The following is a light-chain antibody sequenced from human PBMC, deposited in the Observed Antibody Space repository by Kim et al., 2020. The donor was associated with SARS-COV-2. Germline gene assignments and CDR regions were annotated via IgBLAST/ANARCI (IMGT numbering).Light chain of an antibody. J-gene: IGLJ2*01. V-gene: IGLV3-1*01. CDR2: QDT. CDR3: QAWDSSTGVV. CDR1: KLGDRY. Sequence: VSPGQTASITCSGDKLGDRYACWYQQKQGQSPVLVIYQDTKRPSGIPERFSGSNSGNTATLTISGTQAMDEADYYCQAWDSSTGVVFGGGTQLTVL.